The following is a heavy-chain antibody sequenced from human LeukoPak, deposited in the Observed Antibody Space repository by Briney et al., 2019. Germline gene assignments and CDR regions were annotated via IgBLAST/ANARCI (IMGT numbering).Heavy chain of an antibody. CDR1: GFTVSSNY. CDR3: AKATGYLL. V-gene: IGHV3-66*01. Sequence: PGGSLRLSCAASGFTVSSNYMSWVRQAPGKGLEWVSVIYSGGSTHYADSVKGRITISRDNSKNTVYLQMNSLRAEDTAVYYCAKATGYLLWGQGTLVTVSS. CDR2: IYSGGST. D-gene: IGHD1-14*01. J-gene: IGHJ4*02.